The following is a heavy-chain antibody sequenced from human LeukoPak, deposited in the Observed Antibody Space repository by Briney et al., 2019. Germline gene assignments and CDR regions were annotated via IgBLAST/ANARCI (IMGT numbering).Heavy chain of an antibody. CDR2: INGSGGST. Sequence: GGSLRLSCAASGFTFSSYAMSWVRQAPGKGLEWVSAINGSGGSTYYAASVKGRFTISRDNSKNTLYLQMNSLRAEDTAVYYCAKVREAYFDILTAYLYKYYFDYWGQGSLVTVSS. CDR1: GFTFSSYA. V-gene: IGHV3-23*01. D-gene: IGHD3-9*01. J-gene: IGHJ4*02. CDR3: AKVREAYFDILTAYLYKYYFDY.